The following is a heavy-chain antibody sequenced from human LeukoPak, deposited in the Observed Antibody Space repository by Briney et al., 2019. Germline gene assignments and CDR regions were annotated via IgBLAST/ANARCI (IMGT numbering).Heavy chain of an antibody. Sequence: MSSETLSLTCTVSGGSISSYHWSWIRQPPGKGLEWIACIFDSGSTNYNPSLKSRVTISVDTSKSQFSLKLSSVTAADTAMYYCARLVDTAMVPPYYYYYGVDVWGQGTTVTVSS. CDR1: GGSISSYH. V-gene: IGHV4-59*08. CDR2: IFDSGST. D-gene: IGHD5-18*01. J-gene: IGHJ6*02. CDR3: ARLVDTAMVPPYYYYYGVDV.